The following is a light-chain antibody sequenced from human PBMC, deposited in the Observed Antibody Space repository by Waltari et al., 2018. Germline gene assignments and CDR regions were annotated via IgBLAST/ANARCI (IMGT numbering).Light chain of an antibody. J-gene: IGKJ3*01. CDR2: GAS. Sequence: EIVLTQSPSTLSLSAGERATLSCRASQSISGSYLAWYQQKPGQAPRLLIFGASIRGTGIPDKYSGSGSETDFTLTISRLDPEDFAVYYCQQYASLPLTFGPGTKVDI. CDR3: QQYASLPLT. V-gene: IGKV3-20*01. CDR1: QSISGSY.